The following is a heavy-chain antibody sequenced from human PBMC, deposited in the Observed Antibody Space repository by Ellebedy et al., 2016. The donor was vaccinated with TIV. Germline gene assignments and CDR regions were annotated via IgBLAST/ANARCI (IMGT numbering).Heavy chain of an antibody. CDR3: VRAGVVVTAPHWFDP. V-gene: IGHV4-39*07. CDR1: GGSIRSDSYY. CDR2: IHSRGRT. J-gene: IGHJ5*02. Sequence: SETLSLTCIVSGGSIRSDSYYWGWIRQPPGKGLEWIGNIHSRGRTYYNPSLKSRPTISVDPSKNQISLTLDSVPSADTAVYYCVRAGVVVTAPHWFDPWGPGNLVTVSS. D-gene: IGHD2-21*02.